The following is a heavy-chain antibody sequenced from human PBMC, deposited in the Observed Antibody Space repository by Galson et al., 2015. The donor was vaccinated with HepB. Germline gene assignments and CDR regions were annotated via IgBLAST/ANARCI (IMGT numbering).Heavy chain of an antibody. CDR3: ARDNAPIRWFGGGDAWYFDL. CDR2: IYTSGST. J-gene: IGHJ2*01. Sequence: QVQLQESGPGLVKPSETLSLTCTVSGGSISSGSYYWSWIRQPAGKGLEWIGRIYTSGSTNYNPSLKSRVTMSVDTSKNQFSLKLSSVTAADTAVYYCARDNAPIRWFGGGDAWYFDLWGRGTLVTVSS. D-gene: IGHD3-10*01. V-gene: IGHV4-61*02. CDR1: GGSISSGSYY.